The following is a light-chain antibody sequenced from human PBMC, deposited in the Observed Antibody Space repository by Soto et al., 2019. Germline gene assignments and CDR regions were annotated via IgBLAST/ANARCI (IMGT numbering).Light chain of an antibody. CDR1: QSIISTY. CDR3: QQYGTSLWT. Sequence: EILLTQSPGTLSLSPGERATLSCRASQSIISTYLAWYQQKPGQAPRLLIYGASSRATGISDRFSGGGSGTDFTLTISRLEPEDFAVYYCQQYGTSLWTFGQGTKVDIK. V-gene: IGKV3-20*01. J-gene: IGKJ1*01. CDR2: GAS.